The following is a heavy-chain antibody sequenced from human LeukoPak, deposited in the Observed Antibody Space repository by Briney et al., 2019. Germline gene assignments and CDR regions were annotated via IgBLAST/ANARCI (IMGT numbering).Heavy chain of an antibody. D-gene: IGHD3-22*01. CDR1: GFTFSSYG. CDR2: IWYDGSNK. J-gene: IGHJ3*02. CDR3: AKVDSMIVELGAFDI. Sequence: PGGSLRLSCAASGFTFSSYGMHWVRQAPGKGLEWVAVIWYDGSNKYYADSVKGRFTISRDNSKNTLYLQMNSLRAEDTAVYYCAKVDSMIVELGAFDIRGQGTMVTASS. V-gene: IGHV3-33*06.